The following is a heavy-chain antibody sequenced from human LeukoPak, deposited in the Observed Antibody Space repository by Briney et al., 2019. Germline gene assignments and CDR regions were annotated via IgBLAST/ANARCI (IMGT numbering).Heavy chain of an antibody. CDR1: GFTFNSYW. V-gene: IGHV3-7*01. CDR2: LTEDGTEK. CDR3: ARDHHDVLTGYYSNYYNYYYMDV. D-gene: IGHD3-9*01. J-gene: IGHJ6*03. Sequence: GGSLRLSCVASGFTFNSYWMSWVRQAPGKGLEWVANLTEDGTEKFYVDSVRGRFTLSRDNAENSLYLQMSSLRAEDTAVYYCARDHHDVLTGYYSNYYNYYYMDVWGKGTTVTVSS.